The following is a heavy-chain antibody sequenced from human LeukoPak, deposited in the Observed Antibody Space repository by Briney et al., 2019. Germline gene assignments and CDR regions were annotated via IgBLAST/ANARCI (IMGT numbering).Heavy chain of an antibody. J-gene: IGHJ4*02. CDR2: INHSGST. D-gene: IGHD5-24*01. V-gene: IGHV4-34*01. CDR3: ASREMATIDI. Sequence: PSVTLSLTCAVYGGSFSGYYWSWIRQPPGKGLEWIGDINHSGSTNYNPSLKSRVTISVGTSKNQFSLKLSSVTAADTAVYYCASREMATIDIGGQGTLVTVSS. CDR1: GGSFSGYY.